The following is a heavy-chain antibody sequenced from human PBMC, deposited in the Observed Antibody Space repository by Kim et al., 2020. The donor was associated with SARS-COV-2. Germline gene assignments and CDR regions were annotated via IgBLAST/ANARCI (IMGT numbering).Heavy chain of an antibody. Sequence: GGSLRLSCAASGFTFSSYAMHWVRQAPGKGLEWVSAISDTGGRTYSAVSVKGRFTISRDNSKNTLNVQIESLRAEDTAADDCAKHRRTGNSFLEFRGQGT. D-gene: IGHD2-21*01. J-gene: IGHJ4*02. CDR3: AKHRRTGNSFLEF. CDR1: GFTFSSYA. CDR2: ISDTGGRT. V-gene: IGHV3-23*01.